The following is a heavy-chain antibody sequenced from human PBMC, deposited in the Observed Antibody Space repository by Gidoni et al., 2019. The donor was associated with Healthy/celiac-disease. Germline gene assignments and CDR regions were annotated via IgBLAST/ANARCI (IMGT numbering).Heavy chain of an antibody. CDR3: ARDLVARSYYDSSGYYSAL. CDR2: IIPILGIA. CDR1: GGTFRSSA. D-gene: IGHD3-22*01. Sequence: QVQLVQSGAEVKKPGSSVKVSCKASGGTFRSSAISWVRQAPGQGLEWMGRIIPILGIANYAQKFQGRVTITADKSTSTAYMELSSLRSEDTAVYYCARDLVARSYYDSSGYYSALWGQGTLVTVSS. V-gene: IGHV1-69*04. J-gene: IGHJ4*02.